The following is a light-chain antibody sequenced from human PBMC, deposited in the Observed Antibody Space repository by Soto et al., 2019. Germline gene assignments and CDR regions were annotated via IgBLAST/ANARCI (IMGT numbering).Light chain of an antibody. V-gene: IGKV1-13*02. CDR3: QQFNSYPLT. Sequence: AIQLTQSPSSLSASVGDRVTITCRASQGISSALAWYQQKPGKAPKLLIYDDSSLESGVPSRFSGSGSGTDFTLTISSLQTEDFATYYCQQFNSYPLTFGPGTKVDIK. J-gene: IGKJ3*01. CDR1: QGISSA. CDR2: DDS.